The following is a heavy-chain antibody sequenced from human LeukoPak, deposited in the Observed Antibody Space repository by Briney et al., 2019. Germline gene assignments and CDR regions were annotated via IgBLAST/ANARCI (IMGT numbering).Heavy chain of an antibody. CDR3: ARHRWKLYDAFDI. J-gene: IGHJ3*02. V-gene: IGHV4-59*08. Sequence: SETLSLTCTVSGGSVSNYYWSWIRQPPGKGLEWIGYIYYSGSTYYNPSLKSRVTISVDTSKNQFSLKLSSVTAADTAVYYCARHRWKLYDAFDIWGQGTMVTVSS. CDR2: IYYSGST. CDR1: GGSVSNYY. D-gene: IGHD2-15*01.